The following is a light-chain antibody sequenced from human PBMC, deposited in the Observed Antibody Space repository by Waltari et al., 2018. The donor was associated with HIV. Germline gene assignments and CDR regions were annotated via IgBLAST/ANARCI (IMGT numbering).Light chain of an antibody. CDR1: SSNIGAGYD. CDR2: GDS. Sequence: QSVLTQPPSVSGAPGQRVTIPCTGSSSNIGAGYDVHWYQHFPGTAPKLLIFGDSNRPSGVPDRFSGSKSGTSASLAITGLQAEDEADYYCQSYDTGLVFGGGTKLTVL. CDR3: QSYDTGLV. J-gene: IGLJ2*01. V-gene: IGLV1-40*01.